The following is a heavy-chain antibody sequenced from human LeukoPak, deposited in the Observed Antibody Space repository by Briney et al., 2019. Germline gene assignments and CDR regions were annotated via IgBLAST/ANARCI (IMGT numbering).Heavy chain of an antibody. CDR2: IIPIFGTA. D-gene: IGHD4-23*01. V-gene: IGHV1-69*13. CDR1: GGTFSSYA. CDR3: ARDSGALHGGNVVLPLDY. Sequence: SVKVSCKASGGTFSSYAISWVRQAPGQGLEWMGGIIPIFGTANYAQKFQGRVTITADESTSTAYMELSSLRSEDTAVYYCARDSGALHGGNVVLPLDYWGQGTLVTVSS. J-gene: IGHJ4*02.